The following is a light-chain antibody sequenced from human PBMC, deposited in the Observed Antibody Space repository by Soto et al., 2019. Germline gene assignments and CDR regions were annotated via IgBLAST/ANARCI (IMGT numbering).Light chain of an antibody. V-gene: IGKV3-20*01. CDR1: QSVDSSF. CDR3: QQYGSSPKT. J-gene: IGKJ1*01. Sequence: EIVLTQSPGTLSLSPGERATLSCRASQSVDSSFLAWYQQKPGQSPRLLLYATSSRGAGIPDRFSASGSGTDFTLTISRLEPEDSALYYCQQYGSSPKTFGQVTKVEIK. CDR2: ATS.